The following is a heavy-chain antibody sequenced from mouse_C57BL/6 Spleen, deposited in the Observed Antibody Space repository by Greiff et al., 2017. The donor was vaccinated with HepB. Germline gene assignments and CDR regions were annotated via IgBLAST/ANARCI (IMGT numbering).Heavy chain of an antibody. CDR3: AREITTVVAEAY. V-gene: IGHV1-81*01. CDR1: GYTFTSYG. Sequence: VQLQQSGAELARPGASVKLSCKASGYTFTSYGISWVKQRTGQGLEWIGEIYPRSGNTYYNEKFKGKATLTADKSSSTAYMDLRSLTSEDSAVYFCAREITTVVAEAYWGQGTLVTVSA. D-gene: IGHD1-1*01. CDR2: IYPRSGNT. J-gene: IGHJ3*01.